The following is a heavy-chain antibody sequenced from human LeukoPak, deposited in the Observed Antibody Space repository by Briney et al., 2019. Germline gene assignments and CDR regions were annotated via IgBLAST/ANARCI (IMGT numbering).Heavy chain of an antibody. V-gene: IGHV4-31*03. CDR3: ARGGSDSNGYYLIYY. CDR2: IYYSGST. CDR1: GGSISSGGYY. Sequence: SETLSLTCTVSGGSISSGGYYWSWIRQHPGKGLEWVGYIYYSGSTYYNPSLKSRVTISVDTSKNQFSLKLSSVTAADTAVYYCARGGSDSNGYYLIYYWGQGTLLAVSS. D-gene: IGHD3-22*01. J-gene: IGHJ4*02.